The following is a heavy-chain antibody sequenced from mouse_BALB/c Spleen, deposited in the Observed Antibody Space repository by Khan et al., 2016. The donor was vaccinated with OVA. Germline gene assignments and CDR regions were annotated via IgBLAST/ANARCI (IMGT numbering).Heavy chain of an antibody. CDR2: ISYSGST. D-gene: IGHD2-4*01. V-gene: IGHV3-8*02. CDR1: GDSITSGY. CDR3: ARYDCDYTGAFAY. Sequence: EVQLQESGPSLVKPSQTLSLTCSVTGDSITSGYWNWIRQFPGNKLEYMGYISYSGSTYYNPSLKSRISITRDTSKNQYYLQLNSMTTEDTATYYSARYDCDYTGAFAYWGQGTLVTVSA. J-gene: IGHJ3*01.